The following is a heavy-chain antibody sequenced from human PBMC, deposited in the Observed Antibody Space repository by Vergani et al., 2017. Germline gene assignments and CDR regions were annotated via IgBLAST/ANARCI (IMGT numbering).Heavy chain of an antibody. CDR2: MYHSGST. CDR1: GGSMSGYY. CDR3: GIVADFYGLGSRLLYL. Sequence: QVRLQESGPGLVKPSETLSLTCSVSGGSMSGYYWSWIRQPPGKELEWIGYMYHSGSTNYNPSLETRVTISGDTSKNQFSLKLNSVTAADTAVYYCGIVADFYGLGSRLLYLWGQGILVTVSS. V-gene: IGHV4-59*01. D-gene: IGHD3-10*01. J-gene: IGHJ5*02.